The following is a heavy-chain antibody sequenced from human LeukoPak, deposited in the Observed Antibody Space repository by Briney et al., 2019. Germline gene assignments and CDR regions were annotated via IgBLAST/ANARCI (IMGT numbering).Heavy chain of an antibody. D-gene: IGHD3-9*01. CDR1: GFTVSSNY. CDR2: IYSGGST. J-gene: IGHJ3*02. Sequence: GGSLRLSCAASGFTVSSNYMSWVRQAPGKGLEWVSVIYSGGSTDYADSVKGRFTISRDTPKNTLYLQMNSLRVEDTAVYYCARSSHYDILTGYSEEDAFDIWGQGTMVTVSS. V-gene: IGHV3-53*01. CDR3: ARSSHYDILTGYSEEDAFDI.